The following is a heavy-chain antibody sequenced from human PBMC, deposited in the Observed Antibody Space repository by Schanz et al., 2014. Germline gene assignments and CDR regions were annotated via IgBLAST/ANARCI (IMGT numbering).Heavy chain of an antibody. CDR2: INEDGSET. D-gene: IGHD2-8*01. CDR1: GFTFETYL. V-gene: IGHV3-7*01. Sequence: VQVAESGGGLVLPGGSLRLSCDASGFTFETYLMAWVRQAPGKGLEWVASINEDGSETNYLDSVRGRFTISRDNAKNSLFLQMNSLRADDTAVYYCARDMLRRYGALEIWGRGTMVTVSS. J-gene: IGHJ3*02. CDR3: ARDMLRRYGALEI.